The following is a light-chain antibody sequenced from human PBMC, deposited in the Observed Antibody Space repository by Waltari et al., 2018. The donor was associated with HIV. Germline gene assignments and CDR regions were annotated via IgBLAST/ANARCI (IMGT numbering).Light chain of an antibody. CDR2: EAS. V-gene: IGKV3-11*01. Sequence: EIVLTQSPATLSLSPGERATLSCRASQSVSSYLAWYQQKPGQAPRLLIYEASQRATGIPASFSGSGSGTDFTLTITSLEPEDFAVYYCQQRSNWPPYTFGQGTKLEIK. CDR3: QQRSNWPPYT. J-gene: IGKJ2*01. CDR1: QSVSSY.